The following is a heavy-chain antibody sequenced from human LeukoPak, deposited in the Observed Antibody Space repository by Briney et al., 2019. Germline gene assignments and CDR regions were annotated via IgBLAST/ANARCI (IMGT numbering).Heavy chain of an antibody. CDR2: VDIDGSSA. Sequence: PGGSLRLSCAASGFTFCTYRMHWVRQAPGKGLVWVSHVDIDGSSATYADSVKGRFTISRDNAKNTLFLQMNSLRVEDTAVYYCSRGRYYLDSWGQGTLVTVSS. D-gene: IGHD3-16*01. CDR3: SRGRYYLDS. CDR1: GFTFCTYR. J-gene: IGHJ4*02. V-gene: IGHV3-74*01.